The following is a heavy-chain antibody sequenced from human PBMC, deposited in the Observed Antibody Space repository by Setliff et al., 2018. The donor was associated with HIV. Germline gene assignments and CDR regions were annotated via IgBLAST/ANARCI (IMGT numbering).Heavy chain of an antibody. D-gene: IGHD3-16*01. CDR1: GYTFTSYG. J-gene: IGHJ3*01. CDR3: ARDDGGYNYAEAFDV. Sequence: ASVKVSCKASGYTFTSYGISWVRQAPGQGLEWMGWISAYNGNINYAQKVQGRVTMTTDTSTSTAYMELRSLRSDDTAVYYCARDDGGYNYAEAFDVWGQGTMVTVSS. V-gene: IGHV1-18*01. CDR2: ISAYNGNI.